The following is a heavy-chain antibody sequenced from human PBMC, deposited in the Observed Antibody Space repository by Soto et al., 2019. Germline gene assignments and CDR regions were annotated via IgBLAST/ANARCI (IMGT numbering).Heavy chain of an antibody. V-gene: IGHV3-7*01. CDR2: INQDGSEK. CDR1: GFTFRSYW. CDR3: AGRSAPQL. J-gene: IGHJ3*01. Sequence: ESGGGLVQPGGSLRLSCAASGFTFRSYWMSWVRQAPGKGLEWVANINQDGSEKYYVDSVKGRFTISRDNAKNSLYLQMNSLRAEDTAVYYCAGRSAPQLWGQGTMVTVSS.